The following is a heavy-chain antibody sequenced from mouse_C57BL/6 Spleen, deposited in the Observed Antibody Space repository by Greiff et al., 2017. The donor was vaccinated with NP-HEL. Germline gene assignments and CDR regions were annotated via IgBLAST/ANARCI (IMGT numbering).Heavy chain of an antibody. CDR2: IDPSDSYT. CDR3: AREAEWYFDV. Sequence: VQLQQPGAELVRPGTSVKLSCKASGYTFTSYWMHWVKRRPGQGLEWIGVIDPSDSYTNYNQKFKGKATLTVDTSSSTAYMQLSSLTSEDSAVYYCAREAEWYFDVWGTGTTVTVSS. V-gene: IGHV1-59*01. CDR1: GYTFTSYW. J-gene: IGHJ1*03.